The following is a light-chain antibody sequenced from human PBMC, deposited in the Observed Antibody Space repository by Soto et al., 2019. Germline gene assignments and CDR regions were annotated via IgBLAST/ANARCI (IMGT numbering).Light chain of an antibody. CDR3: QQYGTSPFT. CDR1: ERISSNF. CDR2: GAS. J-gene: IGKJ3*01. Sequence: VLTQSPDTLSLSPGEIATLSCRASERISSNFLAWYQQRPGQAPRLLIYGASNRASGIPDRFSGSGSGTEFALTISRLEPQDFAVFYCQQYGTSPFTFGPGTKEEIK. V-gene: IGKV3-20*01.